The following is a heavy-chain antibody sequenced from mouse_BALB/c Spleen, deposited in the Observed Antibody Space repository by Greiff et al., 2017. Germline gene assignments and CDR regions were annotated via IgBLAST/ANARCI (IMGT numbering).Heavy chain of an antibody. D-gene: IGHD1-1*01. Sequence: VQRVESGPGLVAPSQSLSITCTVSGFSLTGYGVNWVRQPPGKGLEWLGMIWGDGSTDYNSALKSRLSISKDNSKSQVFLKMNSLQTDDTARYYCARDRNYYGSSRWYFDVWGAGTTVTVSS. CDR2: IWGDGST. CDR3: ARDRNYYGSSRWYFDV. CDR1: GFSLTGYG. V-gene: IGHV2-6-7*01. J-gene: IGHJ1*01.